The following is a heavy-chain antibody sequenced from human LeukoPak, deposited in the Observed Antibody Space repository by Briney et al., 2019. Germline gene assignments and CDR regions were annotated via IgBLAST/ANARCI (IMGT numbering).Heavy chain of an antibody. D-gene: IGHD3-10*01. CDR2: ISGSGDGE. Sequence: PGGSLRLSCAASGFTFSNFAMNWVRRAPGKGLEWVSTISGSGDGEYYADSVKGRFTISRDNSKNTLSLQMSSLSADDTALYYCAKGRLQEGTVFRGVITPVDYWGQGTLVTVTS. J-gene: IGHJ4*02. CDR3: AKGRLQEGTVFRGVITPVDY. V-gene: IGHV3-23*01. CDR1: GFTFSNFA.